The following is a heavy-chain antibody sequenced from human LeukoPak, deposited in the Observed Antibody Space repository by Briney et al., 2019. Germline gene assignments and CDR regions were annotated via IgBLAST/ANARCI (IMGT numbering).Heavy chain of an antibody. CDR1: GGTFSSYA. Sequence: ASVKVSCKASGGTFSSYAISWVRQAPGQGLEWMGRIIPILGIANYAQKFQGRVTITRNTSISTAYMELSSLRSEDTAVYYCARVGRGTYYDFWSGGAWFDPWGQGALVTVSS. CDR2: IIPILGIA. CDR3: ARVGRGTYYDFWSGGAWFDP. D-gene: IGHD3-3*01. V-gene: IGHV1-69*04. J-gene: IGHJ5*02.